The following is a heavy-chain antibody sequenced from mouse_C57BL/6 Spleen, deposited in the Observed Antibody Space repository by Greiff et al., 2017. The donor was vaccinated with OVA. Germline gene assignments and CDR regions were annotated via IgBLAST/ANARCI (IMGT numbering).Heavy chain of an antibody. D-gene: IGHD1-1*01. V-gene: IGHV1-15*01. CDR1: GYTFTDYE. J-gene: IGHJ4*01. CDR3: TRSLLRGNAMDY. CDR2: IDPETGGT. Sequence: VQLQQSGAELVRPGASVTLSCKASGYTFTDYEMHWVKQTPVHGLEWIGAIDPETGGTAYNQKFKGKAILTADKSSSTAYMELRSLTSEDSAVYYCTRSLLRGNAMDYWGQGTSVTVSS.